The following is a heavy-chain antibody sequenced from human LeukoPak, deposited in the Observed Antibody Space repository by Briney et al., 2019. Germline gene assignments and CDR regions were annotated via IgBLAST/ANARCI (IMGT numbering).Heavy chain of an antibody. CDR2: INPSGGST. D-gene: IGHD3-22*01. V-gene: IGHV1-46*01. J-gene: IGHJ3*02. Sequence: ASVKVSCKASGYTFTSYYMHWVRQAPGQGLEWMGIINPSGGSTSYAQKFQGRATMTRDTSTSTVYMELSSLRSEDTAVYYCARVRGPLEDSDAFDIWGQGTMVTVSS. CDR1: GYTFTSYY. CDR3: ARVRGPLEDSDAFDI.